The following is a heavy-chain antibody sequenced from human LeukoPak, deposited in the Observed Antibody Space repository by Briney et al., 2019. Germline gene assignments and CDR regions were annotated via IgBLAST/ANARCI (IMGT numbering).Heavy chain of an antibody. CDR1: GGSISSYY. CDR2: IYYSGST. V-gene: IGHV4-59*01. Sequence: SETLSLTCTVSGGSISSYYWSWIRQPPGKGLEWIGYIYYSGSTNYNPSPKSRVTISVDTSKNQFSLKLSSVTAADTAVYYCARDATYGDYPENWFDPWGQGTLVTVSS. J-gene: IGHJ5*02. D-gene: IGHD4-17*01. CDR3: ARDATYGDYPENWFDP.